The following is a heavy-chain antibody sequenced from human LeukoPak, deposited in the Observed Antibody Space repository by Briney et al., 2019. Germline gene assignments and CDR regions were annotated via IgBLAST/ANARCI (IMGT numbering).Heavy chain of an antibody. CDR2: IYYSGST. CDR1: GGSISSYY. CDR3: ASVTTLRYYYMDV. J-gene: IGHJ6*03. Sequence: SETLSLTCTVSGGSISSYYWSWIRQPPGKGLEWIGYIYYSGSTNYNPSLKSRVTISVDTSKNQFSLKLSSVTAADTAVYYCASVTTLRYYYMDVWGKGTTVTVSS. V-gene: IGHV4-59*01. D-gene: IGHD4-17*01.